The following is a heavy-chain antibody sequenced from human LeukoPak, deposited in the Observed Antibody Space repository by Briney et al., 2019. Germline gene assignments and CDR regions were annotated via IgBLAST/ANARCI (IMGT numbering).Heavy chain of an antibody. CDR3: GRGVVITN. Sequence: SETLSLTCAVYGGSFSGYYWSWIRQPPGKGLEWIGEINHSGSTNYNPSLKSRVTISVDTIKTQFSLKLSSVTAADTAVYYCGRGVVITNWGQGTLVTVSS. CDR2: INHSGST. J-gene: IGHJ4*02. V-gene: IGHV4-34*01. D-gene: IGHD3-22*01. CDR1: GGSFSGYY.